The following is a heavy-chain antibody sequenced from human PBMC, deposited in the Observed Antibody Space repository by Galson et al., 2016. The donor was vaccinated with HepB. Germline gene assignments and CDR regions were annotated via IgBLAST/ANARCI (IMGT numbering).Heavy chain of an antibody. CDR2: ISYDGSNK. V-gene: IGHV3-30*18. CDR1: GFTFSSYA. CDR3: AKQLPYGGNSRSPDY. Sequence: SLRLSCAASGFTFSSYAMSWVRQAPGRGLEWVAVISYDGSNKYYADSVKGRFTISRDNSKNTLYLQMNSLRAEDTAVYYCAKQLPYGGNSRSPDYWGQGTLVTVSS. J-gene: IGHJ4*02. D-gene: IGHD4-23*01.